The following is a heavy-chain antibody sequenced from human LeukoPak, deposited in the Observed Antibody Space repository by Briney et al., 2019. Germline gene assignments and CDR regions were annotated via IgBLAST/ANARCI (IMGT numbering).Heavy chain of an antibody. Sequence: PSETLSLTCTVSGDSISSSSYYWGWIRQPPGKGLEWIGNIYYSGSTYYKPSLKSRVTISVDTSKNQFSLKLSSVTAADTAVYYCARGVREESLLPNDAFDIWGQGTMVTVSS. CDR1: GDSISSSSYY. V-gene: IGHV4-39*01. J-gene: IGHJ3*02. D-gene: IGHD3-3*01. CDR2: IYYSGST. CDR3: ARGVREESLLPNDAFDI.